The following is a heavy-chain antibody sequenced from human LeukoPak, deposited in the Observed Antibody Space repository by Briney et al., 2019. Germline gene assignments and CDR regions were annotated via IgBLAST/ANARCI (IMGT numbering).Heavy chain of an antibody. Sequence: PSETLSLTCAVYGGSFSGYYWSWIRQPPGKGLEWIGEINHSGSTNYNPSLKSRVTISVDTSKNQFSLKLSSVTAADTAVYYCARGAPPRGDIAFDIWGQGTMVTVSS. D-gene: IGHD2-15*01. J-gene: IGHJ3*02. CDR3: ARGAPPRGDIAFDI. CDR1: GGSFSGYY. V-gene: IGHV4-34*01. CDR2: INHSGST.